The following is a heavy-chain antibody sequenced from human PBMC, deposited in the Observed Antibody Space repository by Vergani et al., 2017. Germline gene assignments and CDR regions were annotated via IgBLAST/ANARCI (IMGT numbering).Heavy chain of an antibody. V-gene: IGHV3-23*01. Sequence: EVQLLESGGGLVQPGGSLRLSCAASGFTFSSYAMSWVRQAPGKGLEWVSAISGSGGSTYYADSVKGRFTISRDNSKNTLYLQMNSLRAEDTAVYYCAKDTPPHYDFWGGYPYWYFDLWGRGTLVTVSS. J-gene: IGHJ2*01. CDR2: ISGSGGST. D-gene: IGHD3-3*01. CDR3: AKDTPPHYDFWGGYPYWYFDL. CDR1: GFTFSSYA.